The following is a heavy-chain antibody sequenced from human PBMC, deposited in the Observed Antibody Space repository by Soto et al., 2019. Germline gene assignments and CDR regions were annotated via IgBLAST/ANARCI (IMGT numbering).Heavy chain of an antibody. CDR2: INAGNGNT. CDR1: GYTFTSYA. Sequence: GASVKVSCKASGYTFTSYAMHWVRQAPGQRLEWMGWINAGNGNTKYSQKFQGRVTITRDTSASTAYMELSSLRSEDTAVYYCARDEVTIFGAVIMGYYGMDVWGPGTTVTVYS. D-gene: IGHD3-3*01. J-gene: IGHJ6*02. V-gene: IGHV1-3*01. CDR3: ARDEVTIFGAVIMGYYGMDV.